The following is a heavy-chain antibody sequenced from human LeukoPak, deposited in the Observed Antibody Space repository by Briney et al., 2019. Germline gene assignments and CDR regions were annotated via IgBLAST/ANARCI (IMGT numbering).Heavy chain of an antibody. CDR1: RFTFSSYE. Sequence: GGAHRVSHAASRFTFSSYEMNGVHQAPGKGVEWVSLIRSNCSTIFYAVSVKCRFPISRDNEKTALYLQMHSLRGEDTAVYYCARVVIGYSSDYLGQGT. V-gene: IGHV3-48*03. CDR2: IRSNCSTI. D-gene: IGHD6-13*01. J-gene: IGHJ4*02. CDR3: ARVVIGYSSDY.